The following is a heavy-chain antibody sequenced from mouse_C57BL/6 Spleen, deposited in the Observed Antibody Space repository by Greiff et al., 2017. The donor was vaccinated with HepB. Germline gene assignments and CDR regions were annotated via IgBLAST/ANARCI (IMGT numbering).Heavy chain of an antibody. D-gene: IGHD1-1*01. CDR1: GYTFTSYW. Sequence: VQLQQPGAELVRPGSSVKLSCKASGYTFTSYWMDWVKQRPGQGLEWIGNIYPSDSETHYNQKFKDKATLTVVKSSSTAYMQLSSLTSEDSAVYYCARSIYYGSYWYFDVWGTGTTVTVSS. J-gene: IGHJ1*03. CDR3: ARSIYYGSYWYFDV. CDR2: IYPSDSET. V-gene: IGHV1-61*01.